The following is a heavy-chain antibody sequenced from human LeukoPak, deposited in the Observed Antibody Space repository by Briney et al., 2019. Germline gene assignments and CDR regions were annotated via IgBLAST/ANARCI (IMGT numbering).Heavy chain of an antibody. Sequence: SETLSLTCNVSGGSINTYYWSWIRQPPGKGLEWIGSIYHSGSTYYNPSLKSRVTISVDTSKNQFSLKLRSVTAADTAVYYCARGQDYGDYVRGVLWFDPWGQGTLVTVSS. J-gene: IGHJ5*02. CDR1: GGSINTYY. V-gene: IGHV4-38-2*02. CDR2: IYHSGST. CDR3: ARGQDYGDYVRGVLWFDP. D-gene: IGHD4-17*01.